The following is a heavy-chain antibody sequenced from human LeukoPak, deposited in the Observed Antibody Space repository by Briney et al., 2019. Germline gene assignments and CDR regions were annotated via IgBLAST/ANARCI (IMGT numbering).Heavy chain of an antibody. CDR2: IYSGGST. Sequence: GGSLRLSCAASGFTVSSNYMSWVRQAPGKGLELVSVIYSGGSTYYADSVKGRFTIPRDNSKNTLYLQMNSLRAEDTAVYYCARDPIYDSSGYNDYWGQGTLVTVSS. J-gene: IGHJ4*02. CDR1: GFTVSSNY. D-gene: IGHD3-22*01. CDR3: ARDPIYDSSGYNDY. V-gene: IGHV3-66*01.